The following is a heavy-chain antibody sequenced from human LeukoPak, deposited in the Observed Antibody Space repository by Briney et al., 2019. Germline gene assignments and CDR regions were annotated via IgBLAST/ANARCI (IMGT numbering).Heavy chain of an antibody. J-gene: IGHJ4*02. D-gene: IGHD3-22*01. CDR1: GGSISSSSYY. V-gene: IGHV4-39*07. CDR2: IYYSGST. CDR3: ARARHYYYDSSGYVN. Sequence: PSETLSLTCTVSGGSISSSSYYWGWIRQPPGKGLEWIGSIYYSGSTYYNPSLKSRVTISVDTSKNQFSLKLSSVTAADTAVYYCARARHYYYDSSGYVNWGQGTLVTVSS.